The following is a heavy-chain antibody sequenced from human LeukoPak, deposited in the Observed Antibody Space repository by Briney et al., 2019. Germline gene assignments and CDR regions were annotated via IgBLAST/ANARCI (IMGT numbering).Heavy chain of an antibody. V-gene: IGHV4-38-2*02. CDR3: VRRKADSSGYYYVDF. Sequence: SETLSLTCTVSGDSVSSDYLWGWVRQPPGKGLEWIGSMYHSGSTYYNPSLKSRVTISIDTSKNQFSLRPSSVTAADTAVYYCVRRKADSSGYYYVDFWGQGTLVTVSS. D-gene: IGHD3-22*01. CDR2: MYHSGST. J-gene: IGHJ4*02. CDR1: GDSVSSDYL.